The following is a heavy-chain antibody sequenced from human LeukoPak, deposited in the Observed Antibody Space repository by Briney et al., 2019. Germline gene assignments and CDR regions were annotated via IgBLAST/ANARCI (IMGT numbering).Heavy chain of an antibody. CDR3: ARDFGAPSTAVTGGY. CDR2: ISSSSTTI. D-gene: IGHD4-23*01. CDR1: GFTFSSYS. Sequence: GGSLRLSCAASGFTFSSYSMMWVRQAPGKGLEWVSYISSSSTTIHYADSVKGRFTISRDNAKNSVYLQMNSLRAEDTAVYYCARDFGAPSTAVTGGYWGQGTLVTVSS. V-gene: IGHV3-48*01. J-gene: IGHJ4*02.